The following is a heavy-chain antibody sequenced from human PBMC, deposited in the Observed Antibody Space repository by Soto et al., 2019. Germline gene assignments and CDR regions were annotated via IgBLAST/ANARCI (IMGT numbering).Heavy chain of an antibody. D-gene: IGHD2-2*01. J-gene: IGHJ6*03. Sequence: GGSLRLSCAASGFTFSSYWMSWVRQAPGKGLEWVANIKQDGSEKYYVDSVKGRFTISRDNAKNSLYLQMNSLRAEDTAVYYCARDRNYCSSTSCYRPDYYYCYYMDVWGKGTTVTVSS. CDR1: GFTFSSYW. CDR2: IKQDGSEK. V-gene: IGHV3-7*01. CDR3: ARDRNYCSSTSCYRPDYYYCYYMDV.